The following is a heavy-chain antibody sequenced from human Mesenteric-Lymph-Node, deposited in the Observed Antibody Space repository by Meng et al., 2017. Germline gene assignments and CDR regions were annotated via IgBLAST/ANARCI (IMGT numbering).Heavy chain of an antibody. CDR1: GGSISSGGYY. D-gene: IGHD6-13*01. V-gene: IGHV4-39*07. CDR2: IYYSGST. Sequence: SETLSLTCTVSGGSISSGGYYWGWIRQPPGKGLEWIGSIYYSGSTYYNPSLKSRVTISVDTSKNQFSLKLSSVTAADTAVYYCAGTYIGSPGTKFGFWGQGTPVTVSS. J-gene: IGHJ4*02. CDR3: AGTYIGSPGTKFGF.